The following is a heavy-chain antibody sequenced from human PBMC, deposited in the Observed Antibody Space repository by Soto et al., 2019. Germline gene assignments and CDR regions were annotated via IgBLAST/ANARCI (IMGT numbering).Heavy chain of an antibody. V-gene: IGHV3-21*01. Sequence: GGSLRLSCAASGFNFSDSRMNWVRQAPGKGLEWVASISSHNSYTYYADSIKGRFTISRDNAKKSLYLQMSSLSAEDTAVYYCARHGGMVRGVLITTYIDYWGQGTPVTVSS. CDR3: ARHGGMVRGVLITTYIDY. CDR2: ISSHNSYT. J-gene: IGHJ4*02. D-gene: IGHD3-10*01. CDR1: GFNFSDSR.